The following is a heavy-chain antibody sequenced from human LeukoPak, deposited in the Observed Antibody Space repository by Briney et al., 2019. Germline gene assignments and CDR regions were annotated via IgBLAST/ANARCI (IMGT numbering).Heavy chain of an antibody. V-gene: IGHV1-18*01. CDR2: ISAYNGNT. CDR1: GYTFTSYG. D-gene: IGHD2-15*01. Sequence: ASVKVSCTASGYTFTSYGISWVRQAPGQGLEWMGWISAYNGNTNYAQKLQGRVTMTTDTSTSTAYMELRSLRSDDTAVYYCARGVCSGGSCQRVDYWGQGTLVTVSS. CDR3: ARGVCSGGSCQRVDY. J-gene: IGHJ4*02.